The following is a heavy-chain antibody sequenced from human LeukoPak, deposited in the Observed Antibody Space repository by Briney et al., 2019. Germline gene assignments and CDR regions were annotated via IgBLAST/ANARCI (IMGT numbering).Heavy chain of an antibody. CDR3: VKGSQLDY. CDR2: TGGT. Sequence: GGSLRLSCAASGFTFSNYAMNWVRQAPGKGLEWVSTTGGTFYADSVKGRFTISRDNSKNALYLQMNSLRADDTALYYCVKGSQLDYWGQGTVVIVSS. D-gene: IGHD3-10*01. CDR1: GFTFSNYA. J-gene: IGHJ4*02. V-gene: IGHV3-23*01.